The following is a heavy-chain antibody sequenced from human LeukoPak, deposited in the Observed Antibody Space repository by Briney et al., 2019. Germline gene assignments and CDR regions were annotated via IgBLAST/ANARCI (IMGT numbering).Heavy chain of an antibody. CDR2: IYYSGST. D-gene: IGHD4-17*01. CDR3: ARRSIYGGYVLT. Sequence: SETLSLTCTVSGGSISSYYWSWIRQPPGKGLEWIGYIYYSGSTNYNPSLKSQVTISVDTSKNQFSLKLSSVTAADTAVYYCARRSIYGGYVLTWGQGTLVTVSS. V-gene: IGHV4-59*08. CDR1: GGSISSYY. J-gene: IGHJ5*02.